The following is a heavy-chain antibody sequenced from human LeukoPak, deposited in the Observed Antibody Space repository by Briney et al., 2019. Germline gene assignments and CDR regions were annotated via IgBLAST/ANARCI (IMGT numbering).Heavy chain of an antibody. Sequence: ASVKVSCKASGYTFTNYAMHWVRQAPGQRLEWMGWINAGNGGTNYAQKFQGRVTLTTDTSTSTAYMELWSLRSDDTALYYCARGGWYYYESSGYYLIDNWGQGTLVTVSS. V-gene: IGHV1-3*01. CDR1: GYTFTNYA. CDR2: INAGNGGT. J-gene: IGHJ4*02. CDR3: ARGGWYYYESSGYYLIDN. D-gene: IGHD3-22*01.